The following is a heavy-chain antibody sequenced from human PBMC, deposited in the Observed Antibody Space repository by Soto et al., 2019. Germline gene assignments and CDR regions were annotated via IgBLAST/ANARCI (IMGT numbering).Heavy chain of an antibody. CDR2: INSDGSST. V-gene: IGHV3-74*01. CDR3: ATKKYDFWSGKDSEGYYFDY. Sequence: EVQLVESGGGLVQPGGSLRLSCAASGFTFSSYWMHWVRQAPGKGLVWVSRINSDGSSTSYADSVKGRFTISRDNAKNTLYLQMNSLRAEDTAVYYCATKKYDFWSGKDSEGYYFDYWGQGTLVTVSS. D-gene: IGHD3-3*01. CDR1: GFTFSSYW. J-gene: IGHJ4*02.